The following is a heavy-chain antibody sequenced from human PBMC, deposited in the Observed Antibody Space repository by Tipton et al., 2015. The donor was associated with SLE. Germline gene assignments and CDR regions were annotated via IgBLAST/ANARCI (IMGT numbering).Heavy chain of an antibody. CDR1: VASINSNY. V-gene: IGHV4-4*08. D-gene: IGHD5-24*01. CDR3: ARVGLITPDAFDI. J-gene: IGHJ3*02. CDR2: LYTSGTT. Sequence: TLSLTCTVSVASINSNYWTWIRQPPGKGLEWIGYLYTSGTTKYNPSLQSRVTISVDTPKNQFSLKLNSVTAADTAVYYCARVGLITPDAFDIWGEGTMVTVSS.